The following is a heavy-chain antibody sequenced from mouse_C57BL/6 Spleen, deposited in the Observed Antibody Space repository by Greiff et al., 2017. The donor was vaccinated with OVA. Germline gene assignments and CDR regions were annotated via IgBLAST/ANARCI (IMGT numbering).Heavy chain of an antibody. CDR2: ILPGGGST. V-gene: IGHV1-9*01. Sequence: VQLQESGAELMKPGASVKLSCKATGYTFTGYWIEWERRRPGQGLEGMGRILPGGGSTNYNEKFKGKATCTTATSSNTAYMQLSSLTTEDSAIYYCARNHYGSSYLDYWGQGTTLTVSS. J-gene: IGHJ2*01. D-gene: IGHD1-1*01. CDR3: ARNHYGSSYLDY. CDR1: GYTFTGYW.